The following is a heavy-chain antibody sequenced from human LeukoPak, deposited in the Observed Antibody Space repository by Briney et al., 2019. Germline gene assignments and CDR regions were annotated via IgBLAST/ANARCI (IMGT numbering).Heavy chain of an antibody. V-gene: IGHV1-18*01. Sequence: ASVKVSCKASGYTFTSYGISWVRQAPGQGLEWLGWMSAYNGNPNYAEKLQGRVTMTTDTSTSTAYMELRSLRSDDTAVYYCARDDKSGSWSWFAPWGQGTLVTVSS. CDR3: ARDDKSGSWSWFAP. D-gene: IGHD1-26*01. CDR2: MSAYNGNP. J-gene: IGHJ5*02. CDR1: GYTFTSYG.